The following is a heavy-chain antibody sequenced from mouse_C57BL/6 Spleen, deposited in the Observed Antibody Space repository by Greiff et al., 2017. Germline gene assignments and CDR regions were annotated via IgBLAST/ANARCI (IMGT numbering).Heavy chain of an antibody. CDR3: PNCSSYFDY. J-gene: IGHJ2*01. CDR2: ISNGGGST. Sequence: EVQVVESGGGLVQPGGSLKLSCAASGFTFSDYYMYWVRQTPEKRLEWVAYISNGGGSTYYPDTVKGRFTISRDNAKNTLYLQMSRLKSEDTAMYYCPNCSSYFDYWGQGTTLTVSS. V-gene: IGHV5-12*01. D-gene: IGHD1-1*01. CDR1: GFTFSDYY.